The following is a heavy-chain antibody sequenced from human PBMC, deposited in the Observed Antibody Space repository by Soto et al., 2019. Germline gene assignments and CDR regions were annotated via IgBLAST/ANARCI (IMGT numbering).Heavy chain of an antibody. J-gene: IGHJ4*02. D-gene: IGHD3-10*01. CDR2: IYYSGST. CDR1: GGSISSGDYY. Sequence: QVQLQESGPGLVKPSQTLSLTCTVSGGSISSGDYYWSWIRQPPGKGLEWIGYIYYSGSTYYNPSLKSGVTISVDTAKNQCSLKLISVTDADTAVYYCALVGYGSGRGIDYWGQGTLVTVSS. V-gene: IGHV4-30-4*01. CDR3: ALVGYGSGRGIDY.